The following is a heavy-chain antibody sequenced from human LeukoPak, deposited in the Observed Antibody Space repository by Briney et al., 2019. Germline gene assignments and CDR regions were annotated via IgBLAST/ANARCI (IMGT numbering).Heavy chain of an antibody. Sequence: ASVKVSCKASGYTFTSYGISWVRQAPGQGLEWMGWISAYNGNTNYAQKLQGRVTMTRDTSTSTAYMELRSLRSDDTAVYYCARDVATVTTLNWFDPWGQGTLVTVSS. CDR1: GYTFTSYG. J-gene: IGHJ5*02. CDR2: ISAYNGNT. V-gene: IGHV1-18*04. D-gene: IGHD4-17*01. CDR3: ARDVATVTTLNWFDP.